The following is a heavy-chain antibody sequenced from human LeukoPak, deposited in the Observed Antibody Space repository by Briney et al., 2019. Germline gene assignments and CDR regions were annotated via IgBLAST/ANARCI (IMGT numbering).Heavy chain of an antibody. D-gene: IGHD2-2*01. CDR3: ARGGVPAAIAY. CDR2: IYYSGNT. CDR1: GASISSGGHY. Sequence: SETLSLTCTVSGASISSGGHYWSWIRQHPGKGLEWIGYIYYSGNTYYNPSLKSRVTMSVDTSKNQFSLNLSSVTAADTAVYYCARGGVPAAIAYWGQGTLVTVSS. V-gene: IGHV4-31*03. J-gene: IGHJ4*02.